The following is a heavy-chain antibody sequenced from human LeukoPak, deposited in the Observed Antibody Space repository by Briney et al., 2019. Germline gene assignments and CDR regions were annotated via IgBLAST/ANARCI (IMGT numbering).Heavy chain of an antibody. Sequence: PSETLSLTCAVYGGSFSSYYWSWIRQPPGKGLEWIGYIYYSGSTNYNPSLKSRVTISVDTSKNQFSLKLSSVTAADTAVYYCARHIRSSYGWFDPWGQGTLVTVSS. CDR3: ARHIRSSYGWFDP. V-gene: IGHV4-59*08. CDR2: IYYSGST. D-gene: IGHD5-18*01. CDR1: GGSFSSYY. J-gene: IGHJ5*02.